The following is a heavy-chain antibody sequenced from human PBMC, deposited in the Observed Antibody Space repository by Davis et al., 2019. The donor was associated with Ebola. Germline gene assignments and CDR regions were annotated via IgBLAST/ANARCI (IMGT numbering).Heavy chain of an antibody. V-gene: IGHV1-69*04. J-gene: IGHJ6*02. D-gene: IGHD2-15*01. Sequence: SVKVSCKASGGTFSSYAISWVRQAPGQGLEWMGTIIPILGIANYAQKFQGRVTITADKSTSTAYMELSSVRSEDTAVYYCAREDIVVVVASPSDNYYYGMDVWGQGTTVTVSS. CDR3: AREDIVVVVASPSDNYYYGMDV. CDR2: IIPILGIA. CDR1: GGTFSSYA.